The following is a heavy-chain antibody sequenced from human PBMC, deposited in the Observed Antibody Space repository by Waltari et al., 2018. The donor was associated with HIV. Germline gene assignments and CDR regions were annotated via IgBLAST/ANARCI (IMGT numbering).Heavy chain of an antibody. J-gene: IGHJ4*02. D-gene: IGHD6-19*01. V-gene: IGHV3-74*01. CDR2: INSDGIST. CDR3: ARDVGGIRGSGWSQDD. Sequence: EVQLVESGGGLVQPGGSLRLSCAASGFIFSRYWMHWVRQAPGKGLVWVSRINSDGISTSYADSVKGRFTISRDNAKNTLYLQMNSLRAEDTAVYYCARDVGGIRGSGWSQDDWGQGTLVTVSS. CDR1: GFIFSRYW.